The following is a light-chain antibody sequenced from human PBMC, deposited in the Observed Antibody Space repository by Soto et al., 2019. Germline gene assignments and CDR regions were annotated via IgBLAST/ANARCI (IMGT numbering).Light chain of an antibody. CDR1: QSVSSN. Sequence: EIVMTQSPGTLSVSPGERATLSCRASQSVSSNLAWYQQQPGQAPTLLIYGASTRATGIPARFSGSRSGTEFPLTISSLQSEDFAVYYCQQYNNSPRTFGQGTKVEIK. V-gene: IGKV3-15*01. CDR3: QQYNNSPRT. J-gene: IGKJ1*01. CDR2: GAS.